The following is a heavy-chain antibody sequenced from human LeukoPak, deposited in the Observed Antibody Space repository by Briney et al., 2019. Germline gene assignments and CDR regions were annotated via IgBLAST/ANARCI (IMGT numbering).Heavy chain of an antibody. CDR1: GGTFSSYA. J-gene: IGHJ4*02. Sequence: SVKVSCKASGGTFSSYAISWVRKAPGQGLEWMGRIIPFFGRANNAHTFQGRVTTTTDESTNTAFMAKSSLRTEEAAVCYCAGDCSSTSCYGQLPSYYFDYWGQGTLVTVSS. CDR3: AGDCSSTSCYGQLPSYYFDY. D-gene: IGHD2-2*01. V-gene: IGHV1-69*05. CDR2: IIPFFGRA.